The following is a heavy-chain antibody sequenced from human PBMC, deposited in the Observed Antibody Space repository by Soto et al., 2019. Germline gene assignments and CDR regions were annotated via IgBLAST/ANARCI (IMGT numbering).Heavy chain of an antibody. Sequence: GSLSLTCTVSGGSISSSSYYWGWIRQPPGKGREWIGSIYYSGSTYYNPSLKSRVTISVDTSKNQFSLKLSSVTAADTAVYYCARDRGYEYYFDYWGQGTLVTVSS. CDR3: ARDRGYEYYFDY. CDR1: GGSISSSSYY. J-gene: IGHJ4*02. D-gene: IGHD5-12*01. V-gene: IGHV4-39*07. CDR2: IYYSGST.